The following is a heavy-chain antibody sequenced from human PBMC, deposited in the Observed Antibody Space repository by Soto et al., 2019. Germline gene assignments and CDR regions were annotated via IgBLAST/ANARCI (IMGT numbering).Heavy chain of an antibody. D-gene: IGHD3-10*01. V-gene: IGHV4-61*01. CDR1: GGSVSSGSYY. CDR3: ARASRFGITGVMEPSYYYYGMDV. Sequence: SETLSLTCTVSGGSVSSGSYYWSWIRQPPGKGLEWIGYIYYSGSTNYNPSLKSRVTISVDTSKNQFSLKLSSVTAADTAVYYCARASRFGITGVMEPSYYYYGMDVWGQGTTVTVSS. J-gene: IGHJ6*02. CDR2: IYYSGST.